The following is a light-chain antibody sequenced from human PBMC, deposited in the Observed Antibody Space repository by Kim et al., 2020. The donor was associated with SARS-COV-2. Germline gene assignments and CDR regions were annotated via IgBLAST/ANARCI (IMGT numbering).Light chain of an antibody. J-gene: IGKJ4*01. CDR2: GAS. Sequence: MSPGQRVTLSCRASQSVGHNFAWYQQKPGQAPILLIYGASTRAPGVPGRFSGSGSGTEFTLSISSLQSDDVAVYYCQQTNQWPLTFGGGTKVDIK. V-gene: IGKV3-15*01. CDR1: QSVGHN. CDR3: QQTNQWPLT.